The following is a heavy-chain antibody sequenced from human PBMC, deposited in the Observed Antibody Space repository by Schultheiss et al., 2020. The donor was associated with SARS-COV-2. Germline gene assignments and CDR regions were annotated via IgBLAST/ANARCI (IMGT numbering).Heavy chain of an antibody. CDR1: GGSIRSSSYY. V-gene: IGHV4-39*06. Sequence: SETLSLTCTVSGGSIRSSSYYWGWIRQPPGKGLEWIGSIYYSGTTYYNPTLKGRVTISVDTSKNQFTLKLSSVTAAATAVYYCASDTTNLIRYDYYYGMDVWGQGTTVTVSS. CDR2: IYYSGTT. D-gene: IGHD1-1*01. J-gene: IGHJ6*02. CDR3: ASDTTNLIRYDYYYGMDV.